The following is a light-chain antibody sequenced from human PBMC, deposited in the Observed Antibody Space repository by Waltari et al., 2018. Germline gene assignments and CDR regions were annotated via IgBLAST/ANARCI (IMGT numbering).Light chain of an antibody. CDR1: QGVHDN. Sequence: EIVMTQSPVTLSVSPGERVTLSCRASQGVHDNLAWYQQKPGQAPRLLISGASTRATGVPAMFRGSGSGTDFTLTITSLQSEDSALYYCQQYNRWPPLTFGGGTKVEIK. V-gene: IGKV3-15*01. CDR2: GAS. J-gene: IGKJ4*01. CDR3: QQYNRWPPLT.